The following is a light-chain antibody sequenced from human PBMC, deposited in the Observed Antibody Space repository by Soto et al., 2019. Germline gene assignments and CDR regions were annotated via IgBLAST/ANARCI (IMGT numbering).Light chain of an antibody. CDR2: GTA. Sequence: EIVLTQSPGTLSLSPGERATLSCRASESVSSHYIGWYQQRPGRAPRLLIYGTASRAPDIPDRFSGDGAGADSTLSITRLETEDVEVYYGQHYGSSVTFGGGTKV. CDR1: ESVSSHY. J-gene: IGKJ4*01. V-gene: IGKV3-20*01. CDR3: QHYGSSVT.